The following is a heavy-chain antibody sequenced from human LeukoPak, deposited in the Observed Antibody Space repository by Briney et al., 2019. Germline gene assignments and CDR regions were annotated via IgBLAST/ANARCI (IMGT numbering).Heavy chain of an antibody. CDR1: GFTFSNAW. CDR2: IKSKTDGGTT. J-gene: IGHJ4*02. CDR3: TTPYCGGDCYHLVFDY. Sequence: NTGGSLRLSCAASGFTFSNAWMSWVRQAPGKVLEWVGRIKSKTDGGTTDYAAPVKGRFTISRDDSKNTLYLQMNSLKTEDTAVYYCTTPYCGGDCYHLVFDYWGQGTLVTVSS. V-gene: IGHV3-15*01. D-gene: IGHD2-21*02.